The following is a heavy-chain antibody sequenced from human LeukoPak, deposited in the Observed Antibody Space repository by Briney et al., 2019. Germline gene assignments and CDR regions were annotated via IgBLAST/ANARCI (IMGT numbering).Heavy chain of an antibody. CDR3: AKGLAATLDDAFDI. Sequence: GGSLRLSCAAAAFTFDDYAMEWVRQAPGKGLEWVSGIRWNSGSIGYADSVTGRFTIYRDNAKNSLYLQMNSLRAEDTALYYCAKGLAATLDDAFDIWGQGTMVTVSS. D-gene: IGHD2-15*01. V-gene: IGHV3-9*01. CDR2: IRWNSGSI. CDR1: AFTFDDYA. J-gene: IGHJ3*02.